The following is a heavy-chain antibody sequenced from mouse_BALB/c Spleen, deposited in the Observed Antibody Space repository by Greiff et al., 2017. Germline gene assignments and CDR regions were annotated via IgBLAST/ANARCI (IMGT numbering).Heavy chain of an antibody. CDR3: ARGVVDY. CDR2: INPSNGRT. V-gene: IGHV1S81*02. CDR1: GYTFTSYW. Sequence: VQLQQPGAELVKPGASVKLSCKASGYTFTSYWMHWVKQRPGQGLEWIGEINPSNGRTNYNEKFKSKATLTVDKSSSTAYMQLSSLTSEDSAVYYCARGVVDYWGQGTTLTVSS. J-gene: IGHJ2*01. D-gene: IGHD1-1*01.